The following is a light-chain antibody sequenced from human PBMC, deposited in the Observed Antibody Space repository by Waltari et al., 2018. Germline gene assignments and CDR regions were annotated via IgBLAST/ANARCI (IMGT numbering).Light chain of an antibody. Sequence: QTVVTQEPSLSVSPGGTVTLTCALTSGSVSTTSSASWYQQTPGQPPRTLVYKGSSRSSGVPDRFSGSVLGNTAALTITGAQADDESNYYCSLYMGSGIWVFGGGTKLSVL. CDR2: KGS. CDR3: SLYMGSGIWV. J-gene: IGLJ3*02. V-gene: IGLV8-61*01. CDR1: SGSVSTTSS.